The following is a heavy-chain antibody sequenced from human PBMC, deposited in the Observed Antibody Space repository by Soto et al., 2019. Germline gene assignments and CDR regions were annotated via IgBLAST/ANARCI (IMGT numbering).Heavy chain of an antibody. CDR1: GFTFSSYW. Sequence: SGFTFSSYWMSWVRQAPGRGLEWVSYISSSGSTIYYADSVKGRFTISRDNDKNTVFLEMNSLRAEDTAVYYCAKVFSPERGNYFDYWGQGTLVTVSS. CDR3: AKVFSPERGNYFDY. D-gene: IGHD1-1*01. V-gene: IGHV3-48*01. J-gene: IGHJ4*02. CDR2: ISSSGSTI.